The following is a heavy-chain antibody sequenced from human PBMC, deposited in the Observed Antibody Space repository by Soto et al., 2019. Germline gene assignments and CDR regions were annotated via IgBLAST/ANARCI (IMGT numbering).Heavy chain of an antibody. D-gene: IGHD3-3*01. CDR2: ISSSSSYT. V-gene: IGHV3-11*06. J-gene: IGHJ6*02. CDR1: GFTFSDYY. CDR3: AIVVTIFGVVITYGMDV. Sequence: SLRLSCAASGFTFSDYYMSWIRQAPGRGLEWVSYISSSSSYTNYADSVKGRFTISRDNAKNSLYLQMNSLRAEDTAVYYCAIVVTIFGVVITYGMDVWGQGTTVTVSS.